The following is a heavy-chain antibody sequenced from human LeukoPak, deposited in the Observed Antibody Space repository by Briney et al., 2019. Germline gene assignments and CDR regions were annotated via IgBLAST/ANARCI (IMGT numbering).Heavy chain of an antibody. CDR1: GYTITSGGFS. Sequence: SQTLSLTCTVSGYTITSGGFSWNWIRQPPGKGLEWIGCIYDRGPAYYNPSLRSRFTISVDRPKNQFFLNVTSLTAADTAVYYCARSRQASGLFSSWGQGTLVTVSS. CDR3: ARSRQASGLFSS. D-gene: IGHD3-10*01. V-gene: IGHV4-30-2*01. J-gene: IGHJ5*02. CDR2: IYDRGPA.